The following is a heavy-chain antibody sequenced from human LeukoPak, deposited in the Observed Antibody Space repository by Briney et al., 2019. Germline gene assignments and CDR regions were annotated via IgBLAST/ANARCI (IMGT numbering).Heavy chain of an antibody. CDR2: ISGSGGST. D-gene: IGHD2-2*01. CDR1: GFTFSSYA. CDR3: TTDIVVVPAAKGAFDI. J-gene: IGHJ3*02. Sequence: GGSLRLSCAASGFTFSSYAMSWVRQAPGKGLEWVSAISGSGGSTYYADSVKGRFTISRDNSKNTLYLQMNSLKTEDTAVYYCTTDIVVVPAAKGAFDIWGQGTMVTVSS. V-gene: IGHV3-23*01.